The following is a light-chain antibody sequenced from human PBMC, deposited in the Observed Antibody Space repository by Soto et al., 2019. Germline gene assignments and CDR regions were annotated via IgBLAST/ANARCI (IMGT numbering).Light chain of an antibody. J-gene: IGKJ4*01. CDR2: AAS. CDR1: QDISSW. CDR3: HQGDCFQFT. V-gene: IGKV1-12*01. Sequence: DIQMTQSPSSVSASVGDTVTITCRASQDISSWVAWYQQKPGKAPKLLISAASSLESGVPTRFSGSGSGTDFTLIISDLQPEDFATYLCHQGDCFQFTFGGGTKVEIK.